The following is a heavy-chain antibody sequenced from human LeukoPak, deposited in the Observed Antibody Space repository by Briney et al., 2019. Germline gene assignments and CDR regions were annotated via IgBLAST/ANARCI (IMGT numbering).Heavy chain of an antibody. CDR2: IIPILGIA. CDR3: AWTGYSSSWYVG. V-gene: IGHV1-69*04. CDR1: GYTFTSYD. D-gene: IGHD6-13*01. Sequence: ASVKVSCKASGYTFTSYDINWVRQAPGQGLEWMGRIIPILGIANYAQKFQGRVTITADKSTSTAYMELSSLRSEDTAVYYCAWTGYSSSWYVGWGQGTLVTVSS. J-gene: IGHJ4*02.